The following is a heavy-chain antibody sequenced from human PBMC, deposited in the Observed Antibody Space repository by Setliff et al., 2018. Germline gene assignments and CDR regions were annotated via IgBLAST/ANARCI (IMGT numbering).Heavy chain of an antibody. D-gene: IGHD3-3*01. J-gene: IGHJ4*02. CDR3: ARKYNFWSGELDY. CDR2: INHSGST. CDR1: GGSFSGYY. Sequence: PSETLSLTCAVYGGSFSGYYWSWIRQPPGKGLEWIGKINHSGSTNYNPSLKSRVTISVDTSKNQFSLKLSFVTAADTAVYYCARKYNFWSGELDYWGQGTLVTVSS. V-gene: IGHV4-34*01.